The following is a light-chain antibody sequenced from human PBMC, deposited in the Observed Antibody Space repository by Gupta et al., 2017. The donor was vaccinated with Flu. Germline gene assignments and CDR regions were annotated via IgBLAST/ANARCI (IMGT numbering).Light chain of an antibody. CDR3: QHRSAWVT. CDR2: DAS. Sequence: EIVLTQSPATLSLSPGDRATLSCRASQNINNYLAWYQQKPGQAPRLLIFDASYRATGIPARFSGSGFGTDFTLTISSPEPEDFAVYYWQHRSAWVTCGGGTKVEIK. CDR1: QNINNY. V-gene: IGKV3-11*01. J-gene: IGKJ4*01.